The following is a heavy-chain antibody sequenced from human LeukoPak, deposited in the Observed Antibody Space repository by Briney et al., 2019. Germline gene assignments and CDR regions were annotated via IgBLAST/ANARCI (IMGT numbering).Heavy chain of an antibody. J-gene: IGHJ4*02. CDR1: GDSITNTYY. Sequence: SETLSLTCTVSGDSITNTYYWGWIRQPPGRGLEWIGLEWIGTIHYSGTTSYNSALKSRVTISVDTSQNHFSLTLSSVTAADTAVYYCARASSSWDYWGQGTLVTVSS. V-gene: IGHV4-39*07. CDR3: ARASSSWDY. D-gene: IGHD6-13*01. CDR2: IHYSGTT.